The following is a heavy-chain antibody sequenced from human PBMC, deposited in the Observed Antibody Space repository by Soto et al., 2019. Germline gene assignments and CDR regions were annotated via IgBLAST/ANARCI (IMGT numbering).Heavy chain of an antibody. V-gene: IGHV3-48*02. Sequence: GGSLRLSCAASGVTFSTFSMNWVRQAPGKGLEWLSYIGGSGGSISYADSVKGRFTISRDNGKNTLYLQMSSLRDEDTSVYYCARGLAWAFDSWGQGALVTVSS. CDR2: IGGSGGSI. J-gene: IGHJ4*02. D-gene: IGHD1-26*01. CDR1: GVTFSTFS. CDR3: ARGLAWAFDS.